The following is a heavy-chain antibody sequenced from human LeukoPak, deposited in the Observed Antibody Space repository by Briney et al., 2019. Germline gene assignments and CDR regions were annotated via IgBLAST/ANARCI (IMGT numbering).Heavy chain of an antibody. V-gene: IGHV3-7*01. CDR2: IKQDGSEK. CDR3: ARDFRFHDDY. CDR1: GFTFSSYW. Sequence: GGSLRLSCAASGFTFSSYWVTWVRQAPGKGLEWVGNIKQDGSEKYYMDSVKGRFTISRDNAKNSVYLQMNSLRVEDTAVYYCARDFRFHDDYWGQGTLVTVSS. J-gene: IGHJ4*02.